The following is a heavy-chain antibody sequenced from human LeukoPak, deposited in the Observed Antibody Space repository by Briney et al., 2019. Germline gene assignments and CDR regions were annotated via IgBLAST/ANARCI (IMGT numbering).Heavy chain of an antibody. J-gene: IGHJ4*02. CDR3: ATTQTFDY. CDR2: IKQDGSDK. Sequence: SGGSLRLSCIAYGFTFRNYWMSWVRQAPGKGLEWVANIKQDGSDKNYIDSVKGRFSISRDNAKSSLNLQMHNLRAEDTAVYYCATTQTFDYWGQGTLVTVSS. D-gene: IGHD2-15*01. V-gene: IGHV3-7*03. CDR1: GFTFRNYW.